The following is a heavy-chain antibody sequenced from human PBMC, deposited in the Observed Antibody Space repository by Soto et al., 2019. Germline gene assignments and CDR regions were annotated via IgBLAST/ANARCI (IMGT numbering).Heavy chain of an antibody. Sequence: VQLRESGPGQVKTSGTLSLTCAVSGGSMKTTNWWSWVRQPPAKGLEWIGEVFHSGITRYNPSLKSRVTVSVDTSKNQFVLNLASVTAADTAVYYWTKDEAGSPFRYWGQGALVTVSS. V-gene: IGHV4-4*02. D-gene: IGHD3-10*01. CDR3: TKDEAGSPFRY. CDR1: GGSMKTTNW. CDR2: VFHSGIT. J-gene: IGHJ4*02.